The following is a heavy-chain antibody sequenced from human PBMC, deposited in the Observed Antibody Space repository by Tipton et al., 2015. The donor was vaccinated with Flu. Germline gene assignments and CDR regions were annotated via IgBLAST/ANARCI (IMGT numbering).Heavy chain of an antibody. V-gene: IGHV3-20*04. Sequence: SLRLSCAASGFSLSSYGMSWVRQAPGMGLEWVSDIYWNGGNTGYAASVKGRFTISRDNAKNSLYLQMNSLRAEDTALYYCARGGRVGAIKPLDYWSQGTLVPVP. D-gene: IGHD1-26*01. CDR1: GFSLSSYG. CDR2: IYWNGGNT. CDR3: ARGGRVGAIKPLDY. J-gene: IGHJ4*02.